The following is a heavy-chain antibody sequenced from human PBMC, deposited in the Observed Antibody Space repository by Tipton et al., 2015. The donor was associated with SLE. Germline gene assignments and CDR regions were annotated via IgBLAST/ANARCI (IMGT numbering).Heavy chain of an antibody. CDR1: GGSISSDY. V-gene: IGHV4-59*01. CDR3: AREVPGGWFGELPNWFDP. Sequence: TLSLTCTVSGGSISSDYWTWIRQPPGKGLEWIGSIFYTGSTTYNPSLKSRLTMSVDTPKNQFSLKLSSVTAADTAVYYCAREVPGGWFGELPNWFDPWGQGTLVTVSS. CDR2: IFYTGST. D-gene: IGHD3-10*01. J-gene: IGHJ5*02.